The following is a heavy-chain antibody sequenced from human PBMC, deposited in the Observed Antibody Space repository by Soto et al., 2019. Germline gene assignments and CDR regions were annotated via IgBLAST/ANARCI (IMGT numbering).Heavy chain of an antibody. Sequence: GESLKISCKSDGYRFTRHLIGWVRQVPGRGLEWVAVIYPADSDARDSASFRCRGTISVEISINTVYLQWRSLKASDTAIYFWARQDIATPPGGGVYFASGGQGPPV. V-gene: IGHV5-51*01. D-gene: IGHD2-15*01. CDR3: ARQDIATPPGGGVYFAS. J-gene: IGHJ4*02. CDR2: IYPADSDA. CDR1: GYRFTRHL.